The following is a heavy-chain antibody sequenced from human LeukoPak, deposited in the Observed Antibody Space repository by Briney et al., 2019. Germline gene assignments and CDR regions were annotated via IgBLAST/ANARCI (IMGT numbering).Heavy chain of an antibody. CDR2: ISGHGGNT. J-gene: IGHJ4*02. D-gene: IGHD2-2*01. CDR1: GFTFSSFP. CDR3: AKESPKSCSSTTCSIDY. V-gene: IGHV3-23*01. Sequence: GGSLRLSCAASGFTFSSFPMSWVRQAPGKGLKWVSAISGHGGNTYYADSVKGRFTISRDNPKNTLYLQMNSLRAEDTAVYYCAKESPKSCSSTTCSIDYWGQGTLVTVSS.